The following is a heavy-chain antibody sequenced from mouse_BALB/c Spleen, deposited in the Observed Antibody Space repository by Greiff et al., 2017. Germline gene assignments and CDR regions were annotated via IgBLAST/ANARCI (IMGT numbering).Heavy chain of an antibody. CDR2: INPYNDGT. V-gene: IGHV1-14*01. CDR1: GYTFTSYV. Sequence: EVHLVESGPELVKPGASVKMSCKASGYTFTSYVMHWVKQKPGQGLEWIGYINPYNDGTKYNEKFKGKATLTSDKSSSTAYMELSSLTSEDSAVYYGARSGVRRGGYAMDYWGQGTSVTVSS. CDR3: ARSGVRRGGYAMDY. J-gene: IGHJ4*01. D-gene: IGHD2-14*01.